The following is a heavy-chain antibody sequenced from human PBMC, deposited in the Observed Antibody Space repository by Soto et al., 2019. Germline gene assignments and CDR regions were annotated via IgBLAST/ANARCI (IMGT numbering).Heavy chain of an antibody. CDR3: ARYYDFWSGPFDY. CDR2: IIPIFGTA. D-gene: IGHD3-3*01. V-gene: IGHV1-69*13. Sequence: ASVKVSCKTSGATFSSYAITWVRQAPGQGLEWMGGIIPIFGTANYAQKFQGRVTITADESTSTAYMELSSLRSEDTAVYYCARYYDFWSGPFDYWGQGTLVTVSS. CDR1: GATFSSYA. J-gene: IGHJ4*02.